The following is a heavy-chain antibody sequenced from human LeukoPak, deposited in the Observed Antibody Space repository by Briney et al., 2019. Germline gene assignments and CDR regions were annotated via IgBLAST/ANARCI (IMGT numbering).Heavy chain of an antibody. D-gene: IGHD1-26*01. Sequence: ASVKVSCKSSGYSFTSHYIHWVRQAPGQGLEWMGRINPNGGTTTSAQKFQGRVTITRDTSTSTVYMELGSLRSEDTAVYYCARGGFGLGVGATRGLNWFDPWGQGTLVTVSS. J-gene: IGHJ5*02. V-gene: IGHV1-46*01. CDR1: GYSFTSHY. CDR2: INPNGGTT. CDR3: ARGGFGLGVGATRGLNWFDP.